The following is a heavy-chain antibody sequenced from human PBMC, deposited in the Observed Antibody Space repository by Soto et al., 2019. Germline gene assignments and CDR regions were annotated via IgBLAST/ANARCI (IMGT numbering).Heavy chain of an antibody. CDR2: INHSGST. CDR3: ARGGRNYYDSSGAVDY. V-gene: IGHV4-34*01. J-gene: IGHJ4*02. D-gene: IGHD3-22*01. Sequence: QVQLQQWGAGLLKPSETLSLTCAVYGGSFSGYYWSWIRQLPGKGLEWIGEINHSGSTNYNPSLKSRVTISVDTSKNQFSLKLSSVTAADTAVYYCARGGRNYYDSSGAVDYWGQGTLVTVSS. CDR1: GGSFSGYY.